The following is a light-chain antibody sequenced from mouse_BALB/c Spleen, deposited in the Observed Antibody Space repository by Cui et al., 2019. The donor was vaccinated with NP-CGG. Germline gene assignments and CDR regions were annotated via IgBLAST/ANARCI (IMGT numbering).Light chain of an antibody. CDR3: ALWYSNHWV. CDR2: GTN. CDR1: TGAVTTSNY. J-gene: IGLJ1*01. V-gene: IGLV1*01. Sequence: QAVVTQESALTTSPGETVTLTCRPNTGAVTTSNYAKWVQEKPDHLFTGLIGGTNNRAPGVPARFSGSLIGDKAALTITGAQTEDEAIYFCALWYSNHWVFGGGTKLTVL.